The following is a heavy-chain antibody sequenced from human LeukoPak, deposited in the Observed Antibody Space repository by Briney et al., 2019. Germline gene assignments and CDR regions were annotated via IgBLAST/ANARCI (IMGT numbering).Heavy chain of an antibody. D-gene: IGHD5-24*01. CDR1: GGSFSGYY. V-gene: IGHV4-34*01. CDR2: INHSGST. Sequence: PSETLSLTCAVYGGSFSGYYWSWIRQPPGKGLEWIGEINHSGSTNYNPSLKGRVTISVDTSKNQFSLKLSSVTAADTAVYYCARAPSLATMSLWGQGTLVTVSS. J-gene: IGHJ4*02. CDR3: ARAPSLATMSL.